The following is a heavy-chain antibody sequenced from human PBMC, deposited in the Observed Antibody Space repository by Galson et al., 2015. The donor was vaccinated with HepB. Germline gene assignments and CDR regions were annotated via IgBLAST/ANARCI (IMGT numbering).Heavy chain of an antibody. CDR1: GYSFSSYW. V-gene: IGHV5-10-1*01. Sequence: QSGAEVKKPGESLRISCKGSGYSFSSYWINWVRQMPGKGLEWMGRIDPSDSDINYSPSFQGHVTISADKSISTAYLQWSSLEASDTAIYYCARARVAYDTIPRFLDYWGQGSLVTVSS. D-gene: IGHD3-9*01. J-gene: IGHJ4*02. CDR3: ARARVAYDTIPRFLDY. CDR2: IDPSDSDI.